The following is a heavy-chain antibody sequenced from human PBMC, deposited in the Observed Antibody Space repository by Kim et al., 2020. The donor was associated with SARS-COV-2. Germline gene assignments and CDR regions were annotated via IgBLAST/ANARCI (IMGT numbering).Heavy chain of an antibody. CDR1: GVSISGYY. CDR2: MDYSGNT. J-gene: IGHJ4*02. Sequence: SETLSLTCSVSGVSISGYYWSWIRQSPGKGLEWIGDMDYSGNTKYNPSLKSRPTISGDTSKKLFSLTLTFVTEADTAVYYCARTYSTRWYYWEFWGRGTL. V-gene: IGHV4-59*13. D-gene: IGHD6-13*01. CDR3: ARTYSTRWYYWEF.